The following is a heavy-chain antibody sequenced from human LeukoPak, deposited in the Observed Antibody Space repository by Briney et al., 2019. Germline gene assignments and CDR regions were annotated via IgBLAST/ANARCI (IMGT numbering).Heavy chain of an antibody. CDR3: AKVNVLRFLEWFPYNWFDP. CDR2: ISGSGGST. J-gene: IGHJ5*02. V-gene: IGHV3-23*01. CDR1: GFTFSSYA. Sequence: GGSLRLSCAASGFTFSSYAMSWVRQVPGKGLEWVSAISGSGGSTYYADSVKGRFTISRDNSKNTLYLQMNSLRAKDTAVYYCAKVNVLRFLEWFPYNWFDPWGQGTLVTVSS. D-gene: IGHD3-3*01.